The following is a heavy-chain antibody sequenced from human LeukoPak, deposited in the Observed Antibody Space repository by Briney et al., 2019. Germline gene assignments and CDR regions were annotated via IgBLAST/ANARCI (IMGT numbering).Heavy chain of an antibody. V-gene: IGHV3-64*04. D-gene: IGHD6-13*01. CDR3: AKEVPLSPYSSLRGYFDY. CDR1: GFTFNRFY. CDR2: ISSNGATT. Sequence: GGSLRLSCSASGFTFNRFYLHWVRQAPGKGLEFVSHISSNGATTYYADSVKGRFTMSRDNSKNTLYLQMNSLGDDDTAVYYCAKEVPLSPYSSLRGYFDYWGQGILVTVSS. J-gene: IGHJ4*02.